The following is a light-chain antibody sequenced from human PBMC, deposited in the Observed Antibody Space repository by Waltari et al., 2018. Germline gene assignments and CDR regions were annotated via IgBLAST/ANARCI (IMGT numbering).Light chain of an antibody. V-gene: IGLV2-23*02. J-gene: IGLJ1*01. CDR3: CSYVGLGTYV. CDR2: EVT. Sequence: QSGLAQPASASGSPGQSITITCPGPRSDVGTYNLVSWYQQPPGKAPTLLIYEVTKRAPGTSDRFSASKSGNTASLSISGLQAQEDEADYYCCSYVGLGTYVFGTGTKVTV. CDR1: RSDVGTYNL.